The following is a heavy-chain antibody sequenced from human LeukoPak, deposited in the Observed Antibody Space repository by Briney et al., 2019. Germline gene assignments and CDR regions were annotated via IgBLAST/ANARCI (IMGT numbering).Heavy chain of an antibody. Sequence: ASVKVSCKASGYTFTSYYMHWVRQAPGQGLEWMGWIDPNSGGTKYAQKFQGRVTMTRDTSIRTAYMDLSSLGSDDTAIYYCARMNGIATFDYWGQGSLVTVSS. CDR3: ARMNGIATFDY. D-gene: IGHD6-13*01. CDR2: IDPNSGGT. V-gene: IGHV1-2*02. CDR1: GYTFTSYY. J-gene: IGHJ4*02.